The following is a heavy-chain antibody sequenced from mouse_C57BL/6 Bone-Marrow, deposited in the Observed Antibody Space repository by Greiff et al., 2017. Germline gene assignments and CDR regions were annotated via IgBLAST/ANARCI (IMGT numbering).Heavy chain of an antibody. D-gene: IGHD1-1*01. V-gene: IGHV5-6*01. Sequence: EVKVVESGGDLVKPGGSLKLSCAASGFTFSSYGMSWVRQTPDKRLEWVATISSGGSYTYYPDSVKGRFTISRDNAKNTLYLQMSSLKSEDTAMYYCAKNDYYGSSYRYFDVWGTGTTVTVSS. J-gene: IGHJ1*03. CDR1: GFTFSSYG. CDR3: AKNDYYGSSYRYFDV. CDR2: ISSGGSYT.